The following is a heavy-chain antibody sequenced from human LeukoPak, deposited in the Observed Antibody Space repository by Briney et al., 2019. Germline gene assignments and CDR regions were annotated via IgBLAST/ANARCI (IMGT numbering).Heavy chain of an antibody. J-gene: IGHJ4*02. CDR3: ATPGIAAAYFNY. CDR1: GFTFSNAW. D-gene: IGHD6-13*01. CDR2: IKSKTDGGTA. Sequence: PGGSLRLSCAASGFTFSNAWMNWVRQAPGKGLEWVGRIKSKTDGGTADYAATVKDRFTISRDDSENTLYLQMNSLKIKDTAVYYCATPGIAAAYFNYWGQGTLVTVSS. V-gene: IGHV3-15*01.